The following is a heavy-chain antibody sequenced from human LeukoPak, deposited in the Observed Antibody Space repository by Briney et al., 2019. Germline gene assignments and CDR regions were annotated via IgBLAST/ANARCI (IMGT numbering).Heavy chain of an antibody. CDR2: ISDDGRNK. Sequence: GGSLRLSCAASGFTFNNYGMHYVRQAPGKGLEWVAVISDDGRNKKYADSVRGRFTISRDDSNNTLYLQMNSLRAEDTGVYYCAKDREATASGTFDYWGQGTLVTVSS. V-gene: IGHV3-30*18. D-gene: IGHD6-13*01. J-gene: IGHJ4*02. CDR1: GFTFNNYG. CDR3: AKDREATASGTFDY.